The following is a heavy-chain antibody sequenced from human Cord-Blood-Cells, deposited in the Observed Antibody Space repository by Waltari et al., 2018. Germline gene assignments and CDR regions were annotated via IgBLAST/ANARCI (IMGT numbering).Heavy chain of an antibody. CDR3: ARGTNWYFDL. Sequence: QVQLQQWGAGLLKPSETLSLTCAVYGGSFSGYYWSCIRQPPGRGLEWIGEINHSGSTNYNPSLKSRVTISVDTSKNQFSLKLSSVTAAYTAVYYCARGTNWYFDLWGRGTLVTVSS. CDR2: INHSGST. CDR1: GGSFSGYY. J-gene: IGHJ2*01. V-gene: IGHV4-34*01.